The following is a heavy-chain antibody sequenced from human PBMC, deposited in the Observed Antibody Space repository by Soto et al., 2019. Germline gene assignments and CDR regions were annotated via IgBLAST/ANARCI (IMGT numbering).Heavy chain of an antibody. D-gene: IGHD6-6*01. CDR1: GGSISSYY. CDR3: ARGGGVEYSSSPLGY. CDR2: IYYSGST. V-gene: IGHV4-59*01. J-gene: IGHJ4*02. Sequence: SETLSLTCTVSGGSISSYYWSWIRQPPGKGLEWIGYIYYSGSTNYNPSLKSRVTISVDTSKNQFSLKLSSVTAADTAVYYCARGGGVEYSSSPLGYWGQGTLVTVSS.